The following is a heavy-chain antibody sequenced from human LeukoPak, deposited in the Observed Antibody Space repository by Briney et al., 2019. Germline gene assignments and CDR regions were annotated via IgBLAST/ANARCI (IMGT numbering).Heavy chain of an antibody. Sequence: ASVKVSCKASGYTFTSYGISWVRQAPGQGLEWMGRNNPNSGGTNYAQKFQGRVTMTRDTSISTAYMELSRLRSDATAVYYCARGSSSWLRGTNWFDPWGQGTLVTVSS. CDR3: ARGSSSWLRGTNWFDP. CDR2: NNPNSGGT. V-gene: IGHV1-2*06. D-gene: IGHD6-13*01. CDR1: GYTFTSYG. J-gene: IGHJ5*02.